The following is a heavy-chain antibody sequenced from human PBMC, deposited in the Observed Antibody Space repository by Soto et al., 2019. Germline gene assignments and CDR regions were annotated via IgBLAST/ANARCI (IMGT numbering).Heavy chain of an antibody. Sequence: QVQLQESGPGLVKPSQTLSLTCAVSGGSITSGAYYWTWIRQHPGKGREWIAYIHYSGRTYYNPSLKSRVTISVDTSNNQFSLKLSSVTAADTAVYYCARYYFDSSGYSNWFDPWGQGTLVTVSS. CDR2: IHYSGRT. CDR1: GGSITSGAYY. V-gene: IGHV4-31*11. J-gene: IGHJ5*02. D-gene: IGHD3-22*01. CDR3: ARYYFDSSGYSNWFDP.